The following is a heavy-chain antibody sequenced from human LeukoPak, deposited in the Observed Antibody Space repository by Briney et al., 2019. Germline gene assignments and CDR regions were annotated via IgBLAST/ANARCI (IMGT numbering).Heavy chain of an antibody. V-gene: IGHV1-69*01. CDR1: GGTFRSYA. CDR3: AIFQGTYGDNDNDY. J-gene: IGHJ4*02. D-gene: IGHD4-17*01. Sequence: SVKVSCKASGGTFRSYAINWVRQAPGKGLEWMGGIIPMINTPKYAQRFQGRVTITADDSTSTGYMGVSSLRSEDTAVYYCAIFQGTYGDNDNDYWGQGTLVTVSS. CDR2: IIPMINTP.